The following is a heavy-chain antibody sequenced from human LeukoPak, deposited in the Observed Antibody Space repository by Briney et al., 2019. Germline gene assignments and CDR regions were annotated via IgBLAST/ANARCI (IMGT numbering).Heavy chain of an antibody. J-gene: IGHJ4*02. CDR2: ISAYNGNT. Sequence: ASVKVSCKASGYTFTSYGISWVRQAPGQGLEWMGWISAYNGNTNYAQKLQGRVTMTTDTSTSTAYMELRGLRSDDTAVYYCARETLRYDYVWGSYRPDYWGQGTLVTVSS. CDR3: ARETLRYDYVWGSYRPDY. D-gene: IGHD3-16*02. V-gene: IGHV1-18*01. CDR1: GYTFTSYG.